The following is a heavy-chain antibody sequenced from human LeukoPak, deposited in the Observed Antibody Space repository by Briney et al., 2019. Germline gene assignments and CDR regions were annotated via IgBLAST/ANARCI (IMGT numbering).Heavy chain of an antibody. CDR3: ARDGVRYGMDV. CDR2: IYYSGST. CDR1: GGSISSGDYY. V-gene: IGHV4-30-4*01. J-gene: IGHJ6*02. D-gene: IGHD3-16*01. Sequence: SQTLSLTCTVSGGSISSGDYYWSWIRQPPGTGLGWIGYIYYSGSTYYNPSLKSRVTISVDTSKNQFSLKLSSVTAADTAVYYCARDGVRYGMDVWGQGTTVTVSS.